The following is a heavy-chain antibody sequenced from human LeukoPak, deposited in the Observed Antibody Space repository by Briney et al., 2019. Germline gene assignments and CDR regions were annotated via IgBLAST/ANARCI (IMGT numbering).Heavy chain of an antibody. D-gene: IGHD3-22*01. J-gene: IGHJ6*03. CDR2: IYYSGST. CDR3: ARVPYYYDSSGPYYYYMDV. CDR1: GCSISSYY. Sequence: SETLSLTCAVSGCSISSYYWSWIRQPPGKGLEWIWYIYYSGSTNYNPSLKSRVTISVDTSKNQFSLKLSSVTAADTAVYYCARVPYYYDSSGPYYYYMDVWGKGTTVTVSS. V-gene: IGHV4-59*01.